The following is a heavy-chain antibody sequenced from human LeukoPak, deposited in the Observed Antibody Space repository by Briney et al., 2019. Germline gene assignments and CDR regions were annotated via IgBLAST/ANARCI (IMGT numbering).Heavy chain of an antibody. CDR1: GYTFNGSGYY. CDR2: INPYSGGT. D-gene: IGHD3-22*01. Sequence: ASVKVSCKTSGYTFNGSGYYIQWVRQAPGQGLEWMGRINPYSGGTQYAEKFQGRVTMTRDTSLSTAYMELSRLRSDDTAVYFCARGFWVEYYDTNGFLDLWGQGALVTVS. V-gene: IGHV1-2*06. CDR3: ARGFWVEYYDTNGFLDL. J-gene: IGHJ5*02.